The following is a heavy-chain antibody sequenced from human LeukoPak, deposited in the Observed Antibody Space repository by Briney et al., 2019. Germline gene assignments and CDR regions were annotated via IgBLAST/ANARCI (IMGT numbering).Heavy chain of an antibody. D-gene: IGHD3-22*01. Sequence: PGGSLRLSCAASGFPFTTYAMSWVRQAPGKGLEWVSAISGSGGSTYYADSVKGRFTISRDNSKNTLYLQMNSLRAEDTAVYYCARRCYDSSGFDYWGQGTLVTVSS. J-gene: IGHJ4*02. CDR3: ARRCYDSSGFDY. CDR2: ISGSGGST. CDR1: GFPFTTYA. V-gene: IGHV3-23*01.